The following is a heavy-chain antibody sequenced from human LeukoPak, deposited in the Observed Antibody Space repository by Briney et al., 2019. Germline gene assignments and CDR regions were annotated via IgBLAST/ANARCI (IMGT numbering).Heavy chain of an antibody. D-gene: IGHD5-18*01. CDR2: LYTSGET. Sequence: SSETLSLTCSVSGDSISGYYWSWLRQAAGEGLEWIGRLYTSGETNYNPSLKSRIAMSFDTSRNQFSLRLTSVTAADTAVYYCAREIQLSLGWFDPWGQGTLVTVSS. V-gene: IGHV4-4*07. CDR3: AREIQLSLGWFDP. CDR1: GDSISGYY. J-gene: IGHJ5*02.